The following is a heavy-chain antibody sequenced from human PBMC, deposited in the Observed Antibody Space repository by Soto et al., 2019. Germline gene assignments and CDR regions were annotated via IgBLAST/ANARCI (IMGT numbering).Heavy chain of an antibody. Sequence: GGSLRLSCAASGFTFSSYGMHWVRQAPGKGLEWVAVISYDGSNKYYADSVKGRFTISRDNSKNTLYLQMNSLRAEDTAVYYCAKVFTGYCSGGSCYPPGVDVWGQGTTVTVSS. D-gene: IGHD2-15*01. CDR3: AKVFTGYCSGGSCYPPGVDV. CDR1: GFTFSSYG. V-gene: IGHV3-30*18. CDR2: ISYDGSNK. J-gene: IGHJ6*02.